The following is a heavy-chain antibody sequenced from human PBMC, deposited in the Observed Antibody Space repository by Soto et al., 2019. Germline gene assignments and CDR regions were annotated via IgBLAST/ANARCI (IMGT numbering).Heavy chain of an antibody. CDR1: GGSMTGYY. V-gene: IGHV4-59*08. Sequence: PSETLSLTCTVSGGSMTGYYWSWVRQTPEKGLEWIVNIFYGGSTTHNPSLKSRATISVDTFRNQFSLKLTSVTATDTAVYYCARHVGKWGFDYWGQGTLVIVSS. J-gene: IGHJ4*02. CDR2: IFYGGST. CDR3: ARHVGKWGFDY. D-gene: IGHD1-26*01.